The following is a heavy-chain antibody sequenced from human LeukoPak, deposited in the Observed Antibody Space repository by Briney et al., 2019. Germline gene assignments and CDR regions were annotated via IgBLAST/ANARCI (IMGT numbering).Heavy chain of an antibody. CDR3: ARDWAYYYGSGSYPYYYGMDV. CDR1: GGSVSSGTYH. J-gene: IGHJ6*02. V-gene: IGHV4-61*01. Sequence: PSETLSLTCTVSGGSVSSGTYHWSWIRQPPGKSLEWIGYTYYSGSTDYNPSLRSRVTISADTSKNQFSLKLSSVTAADTAVYYCARDWAYYYGSGSYPYYYGMDVWGQGTTVTVSS. D-gene: IGHD3-10*01. CDR2: TYYSGST.